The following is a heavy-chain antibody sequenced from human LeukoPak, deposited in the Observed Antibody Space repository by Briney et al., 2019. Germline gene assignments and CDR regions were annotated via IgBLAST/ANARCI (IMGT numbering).Heavy chain of an antibody. CDR1: GGSVSSHY. J-gene: IGHJ3*02. V-gene: IGHV4-59*02. CDR3: ARGGTYYYDSSGYQI. D-gene: IGHD3-22*01. CDR2: IYHSGST. Sequence: SETLSLTCTVSGGSVSSHYWSWIRQPPGKGLEWIGYIYHSGSTYYNPSLKSRVTISVDRSKNQFSLKLSSVTAADTAVYYCARGGTYYYDSSGYQIWGQGTMVTVSS.